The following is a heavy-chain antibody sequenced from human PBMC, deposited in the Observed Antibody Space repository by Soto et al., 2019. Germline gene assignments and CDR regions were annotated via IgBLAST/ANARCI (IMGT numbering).Heavy chain of an antibody. J-gene: IGHJ4*02. CDR2: ISYDGSNK. V-gene: IGHV3-30*18. D-gene: IGHD3-22*01. CDR1: GFTFSSYG. CDR3: AKAPSRITMIVVVTLPDY. Sequence: QVQLVESGGGVVQPGRSLRLSCAASGFTFSSYGMHWVRQAPGKGLEWVAVISYDGSNKYYADSVKGRFTISRDNSKNTLYLQMNSLGAEDTAVYYCAKAPSRITMIVVVTLPDYWGQGTLVTVSS.